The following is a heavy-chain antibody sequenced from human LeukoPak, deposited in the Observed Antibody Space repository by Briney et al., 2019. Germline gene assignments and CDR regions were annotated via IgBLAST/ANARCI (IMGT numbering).Heavy chain of an antibody. Sequence: SVKVSCKASGGTFSSYAISWVRQAPGQGLEWMGRIIPIIGIANYAQKFQGRVTITADTSTSAAYMELSSLRSEDTAVYYCASYPQSGDNWFDPWGQGTLVTVSS. D-gene: IGHD3-10*01. CDR2: IIPIIGIA. CDR3: ASYPQSGDNWFDP. V-gene: IGHV1-69*04. CDR1: GGTFSSYA. J-gene: IGHJ5*02.